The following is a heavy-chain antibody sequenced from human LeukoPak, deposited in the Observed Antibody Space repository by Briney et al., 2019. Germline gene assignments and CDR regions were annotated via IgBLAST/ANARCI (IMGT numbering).Heavy chain of an antibody. CDR3: AKGGYYDILTGYYPPFDY. J-gene: IGHJ4*02. CDR2: ISYDGSNK. CDR1: GFTFSSYG. V-gene: IGHV3-30*18. Sequence: GRSLRLSCAASGFTFSSYGMHWVRQAPGKGLEWVAVISYDGSNKYYADSVKGRFTISRDNSKNTLYLQMNSLRAEDTAVYYCAKGGYYDILTGYYPPFDYWGQGTLVTGSS. D-gene: IGHD3-9*01.